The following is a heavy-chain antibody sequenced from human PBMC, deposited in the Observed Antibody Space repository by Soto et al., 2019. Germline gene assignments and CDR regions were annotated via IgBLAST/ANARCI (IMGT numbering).Heavy chain of an antibody. CDR1: GFTFISYW. J-gene: IGHJ4*02. CDR2: INSDGSST. CDR3: AREYSGSRYFDY. V-gene: IGHV3-74*01. D-gene: IGHD1-26*01. Sequence: GGSLRLSCAASGFTFISYWMHWVRQAPGKGLVWVSRINSDGSSTNYADSVKGRFTISRDNAKNTLYLQMNSLSAEDTAVYYCAREYSGSRYFDYWGQGTLVTVSS.